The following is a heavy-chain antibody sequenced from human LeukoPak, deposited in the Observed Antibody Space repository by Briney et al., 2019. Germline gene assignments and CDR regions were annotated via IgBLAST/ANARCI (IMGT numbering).Heavy chain of an antibody. D-gene: IGHD6-19*01. CDR1: GFTVSTNY. CDR2: IYSSGRT. Sequence: GGSLRLSCAASGFTVSTNYMSWVRQAPGKGLEWVSVIYSSGRTYYADSVRGRFTISRDNSKNTLYLQMNSLRAEDTAVYFCASSGVFPHNPLDYWGQGTLVTVSS. J-gene: IGHJ4*02. CDR3: ASSGVFPHNPLDY. V-gene: IGHV3-53*01.